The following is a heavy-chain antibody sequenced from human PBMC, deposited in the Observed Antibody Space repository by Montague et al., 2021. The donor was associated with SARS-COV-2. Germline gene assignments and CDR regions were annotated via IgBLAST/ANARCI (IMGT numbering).Heavy chain of an antibody. CDR3: ARGTYSSSWYGSKRAFDY. J-gene: IGHJ4*02. D-gene: IGHD6-13*01. CDR2: INHSGST. V-gene: IGHV4-34*01. Sequence: SETLSLTCAVYGGSFSGYYWSWIRQPPGKGLEWIGEINHSGSTNYNPSLKSRVTIPVDTSKNQFSLKLSSVTAAGTAVYYCARGTYSSSWYGSKRAFDYWGQGTLVAVSS. CDR1: GGSFSGYY.